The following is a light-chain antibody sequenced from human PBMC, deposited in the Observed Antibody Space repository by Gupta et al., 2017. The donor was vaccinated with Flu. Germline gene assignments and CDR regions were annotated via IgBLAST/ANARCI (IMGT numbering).Light chain of an antibody. J-gene: IGLJ2*01. V-gene: IGLV2-11*03. Sequence: SGTISGTGTSSEVGGNNYISWYQQHPGKVPKLIIHDVYERTSGVPDRFSGSKSGNTASLTNSGLQADDEAHYYCNSFATTSPVVFGGGTHLTVL. CDR3: NSFATTSPVV. CDR2: DVY. CDR1: SSEVGGNNY.